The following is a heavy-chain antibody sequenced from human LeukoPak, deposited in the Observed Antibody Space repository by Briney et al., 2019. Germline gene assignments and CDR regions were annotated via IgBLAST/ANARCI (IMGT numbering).Heavy chain of an antibody. Sequence: PGGSLRLSCAASGFTFRSFAMHWVRQAPGKGLEWVALVSNDGPKQYYADSVRGRFTISRDNSKTTLYLEMNSLRPEDTALYYCARDRGERRYDWVFDLWGQGALVTVSS. D-gene: IGHD3-9*01. CDR2: VSNDGPKQ. J-gene: IGHJ4*02. V-gene: IGHV3-30-3*01. CDR1: GFTFRSFA. CDR3: ARDRGERRYDWVFDL.